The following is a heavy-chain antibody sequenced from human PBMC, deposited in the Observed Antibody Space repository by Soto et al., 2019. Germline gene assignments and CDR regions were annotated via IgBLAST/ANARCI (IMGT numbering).Heavy chain of an antibody. CDR2: VTGSGGTT. CDR3: ASINGYFEY. D-gene: IGHD2-21*01. V-gene: IGHV3-23*01. Sequence: EVPLLESGGGLVQPGGSLRLSCAASGFTFSSYGMSWVHQAPGKGLKWVSAVTGSGGTTYYADSVKGRFTISRDNSKNTLYLQMNSLRAEDTAIYYCASINGYFEYWGQGTLVTVSS. CDR1: GFTFSSYG. J-gene: IGHJ4*02.